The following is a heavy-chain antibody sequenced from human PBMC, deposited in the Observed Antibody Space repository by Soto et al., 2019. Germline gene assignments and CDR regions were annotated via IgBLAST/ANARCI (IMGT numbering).Heavy chain of an antibody. V-gene: IGHV1-58*01. CDR1: GFTFTSYA. Sequence: GASVKVSCKASGFTFTSYAVRWVRQARGQRLEWIGWIVVGSGNTNYAQKFQERVTITRDMSTSTAYMELRSLRSEDTAVYYWAARRTCMGRGVNLDYWGQGTLVTVSS. D-gene: IGHD3-10*01. J-gene: IGHJ4*02. CDR2: IVVGSGNT. CDR3: AARRTCMGRGVNLDY.